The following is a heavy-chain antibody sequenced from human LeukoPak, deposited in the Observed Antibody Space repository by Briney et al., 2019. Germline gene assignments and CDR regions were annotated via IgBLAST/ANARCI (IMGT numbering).Heavy chain of an antibody. J-gene: IGHJ4*02. V-gene: IGHV4-34*01. CDR3: AGGFDY. CDR1: GGSFSGYY. Sequence: TSETLSLTCAVYGGSFSGYYWSWIRQPPGKGLEWIGEINHSGSTNYNPSLKSRVTISVDTSKNQFSLKLSSVTAADTAVYYCAGGFDYWGQGTLVTVSS. CDR2: INHSGST.